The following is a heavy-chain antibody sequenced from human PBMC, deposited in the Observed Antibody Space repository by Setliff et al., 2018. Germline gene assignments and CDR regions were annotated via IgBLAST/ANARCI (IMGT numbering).Heavy chain of an antibody. D-gene: IGHD2-2*01. J-gene: IGHJ5*02. CDR1: GVSITNSDYY. Sequence: PSETLSLTCTVSGVSITNSDYYWGWIRQPPGKGLEWIGSSHYSGNNYYSPSLESRVTISVDTSKSQFSLNLRSVTAADTAVYYCARKYQRGKAPVVDPWGQGTLVTVS. V-gene: IGHV4-39*07. CDR2: SHYSGNN. CDR3: ARKYQRGKAPVVDP.